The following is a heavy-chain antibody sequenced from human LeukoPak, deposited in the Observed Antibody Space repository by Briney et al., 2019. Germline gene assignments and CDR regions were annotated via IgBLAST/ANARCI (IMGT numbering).Heavy chain of an antibody. V-gene: IGHV4-34*01. J-gene: IGHJ6*02. CDR3: ARAYPPGYCSGGSCYSGMDV. CDR2: INRSGRA. Sequence: SETLTLTCAVYGGSFSGDYWSWIRQPPGKGLEWIGDINRSGRAVYNTSLKSRVIISVDTSKNQFSLKLSSATAADTAVYYCARAYPPGYCSGGSCYSGMDVWGQGTTVTVSS. D-gene: IGHD2-15*01. CDR1: GGSFSGDY.